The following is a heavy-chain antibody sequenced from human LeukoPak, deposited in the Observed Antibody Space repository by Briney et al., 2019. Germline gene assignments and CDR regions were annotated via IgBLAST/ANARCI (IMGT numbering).Heavy chain of an antibody. J-gene: IGHJ4*02. Sequence: SVKVSCKASGGTSSSYAISWVRQAPGQGLEWMGGIIPIFGTANYAQKFQGRVTITADKSTSTAYMELSSLRSEDTAVYYCARGEAGSSWYEIDYWGQGTLVTVSS. V-gene: IGHV1-69*06. CDR1: GGTSSSYA. D-gene: IGHD6-13*01. CDR3: ARGEAGSSWYEIDY. CDR2: IIPIFGTA.